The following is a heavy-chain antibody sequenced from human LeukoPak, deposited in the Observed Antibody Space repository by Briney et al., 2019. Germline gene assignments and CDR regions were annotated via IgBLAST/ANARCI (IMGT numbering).Heavy chain of an antibody. CDR3: ARELPGPFDY. CDR2: ISTDDGSYI. D-gene: IGHD5-18*01. Sequence: GGSLRLSCAASGFTFSFYSVNWVRQAPGKGLEWVSSISTDDGSYIYYADSVKGRFTISRDNAKNSLYLQMNSLRVDDTAVYYCARELPGPFDYWGQGTLVTVSS. J-gene: IGHJ4*02. CDR1: GFTFSFYS. V-gene: IGHV3-21*01.